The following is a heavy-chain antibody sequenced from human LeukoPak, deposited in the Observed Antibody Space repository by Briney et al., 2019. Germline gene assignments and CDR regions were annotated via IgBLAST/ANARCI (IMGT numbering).Heavy chain of an antibody. J-gene: IGHJ4*02. D-gene: IGHD6-6*01. CDR1: GYTFTGYY. V-gene: IGHV1-2*02. CDR3: ATRRGSSSTYYFDY. CDR2: INPNSGGT. Sequence: ASVKVSCKASGYTFTGYYMHWVRQAPGQGLEWMGWINPNSGGTNYAQKFQGRVTMTRDTSISTAYMELSRLRSDDTAVYYCATRRGSSSTYYFDYWGQGTLVTVSS.